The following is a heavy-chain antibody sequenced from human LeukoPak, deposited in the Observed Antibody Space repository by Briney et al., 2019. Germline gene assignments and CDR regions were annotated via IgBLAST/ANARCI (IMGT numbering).Heavy chain of an antibody. J-gene: IGHJ5*02. CDR1: GGSVSSGSYY. CDR3: ARAGYSDNWFDP. V-gene: IGHV4-61*01. Sequence: PSETLSLTCTVSGGSVSSGSYYWSWIRQPPGKGLEWIGYIYYSGSTNYNPSLKSRVTISVDTSKNQFSLKLSSVTAADTAVYYCARAGYSDNWFDPWGQGTLVTVSS. D-gene: IGHD6-13*01. CDR2: IYYSGST.